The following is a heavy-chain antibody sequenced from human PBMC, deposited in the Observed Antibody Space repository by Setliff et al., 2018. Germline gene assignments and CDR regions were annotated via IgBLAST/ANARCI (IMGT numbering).Heavy chain of an antibody. CDR3: ARGRVDSGSYNDLGYFDD. CDR2: IYYSGNSNYDT. Sequence: PSETLSLTCIVSGGSINSYYWNWIRQPPGKGLEWIGYIYYSGNSNYDTNYNPSLKSRTTISIDTSKTQFSLILSSVTAADTAMYFCARGRVDSGSYNDLGYFDDWGKGTLVTVSS. CDR1: GGSINSYY. D-gene: IGHD1-26*01. V-gene: IGHV4-59*08. J-gene: IGHJ4*02.